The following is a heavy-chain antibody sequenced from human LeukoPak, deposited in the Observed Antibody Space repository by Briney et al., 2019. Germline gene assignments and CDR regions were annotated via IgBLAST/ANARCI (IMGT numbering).Heavy chain of an antibody. D-gene: IGHD4-17*01. J-gene: IGHJ4*02. CDR3: AGHYGDYEEMYYFDY. V-gene: IGHV4-34*01. CDR1: GGSFSGYY. Sequence: SETLSLTCAVYGGSFSGYYWSWIRQPPGKGLEWIGEINHSGSTNYNPPTKSRATISVDTSKNQFSLKLSSVTAADTAVYYCAGHYGDYEEMYYFDYWGQGTLVTVSS. CDR2: INHSGST.